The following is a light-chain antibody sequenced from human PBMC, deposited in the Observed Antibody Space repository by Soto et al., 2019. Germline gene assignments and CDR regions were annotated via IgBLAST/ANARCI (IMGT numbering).Light chain of an antibody. CDR3: CSYAGSSTSYVV. V-gene: IGLV2-23*02. J-gene: IGLJ2*01. CDR1: SSDVGSYNL. CDR2: EVS. Sequence: QSALTQPASVSGSPGQSITISCTGTSSDVGSYNLVSWYQQHPGKAPKLMIYEVSKRPSGVSNRFSGSKSGNTASLTISGLQAEDEADYYCCSYAGSSTSYVVFGGGTTLTVL.